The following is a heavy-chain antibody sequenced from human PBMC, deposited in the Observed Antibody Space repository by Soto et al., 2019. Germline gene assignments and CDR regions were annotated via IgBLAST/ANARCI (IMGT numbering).Heavy chain of an antibody. V-gene: IGHV3-21*06. CDR2: MTSSSSYI. CDR3: VSSSRAIATRRAAFDY. D-gene: IGHD6-6*01. J-gene: IGHJ4*02. Sequence: PGGSLRLSCVVSGFTFSIYTMNWVRQAPGKGLEWVSSMTSSSSYIYYADSVKGRFTISRDNAKNSLYLQMNSLRDEDTAMYYCVSSSRAIATRRAAFDYWGQGTLVTLSS. CDR1: GFTFSIYT.